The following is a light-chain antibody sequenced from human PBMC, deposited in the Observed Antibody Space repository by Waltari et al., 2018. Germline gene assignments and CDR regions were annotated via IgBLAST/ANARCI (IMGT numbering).Light chain of an antibody. CDR3: LQFKSLPFT. V-gene: IGKV1-13*02. J-gene: IGKJ3*01. CDR2: DAT. Sequence: QKPRKPPKRLIYDATNLESGVPSRFSGSGSGTDFTLTINNLQPEDFATYYCLQFKSLPFTVGPGTKLDI.